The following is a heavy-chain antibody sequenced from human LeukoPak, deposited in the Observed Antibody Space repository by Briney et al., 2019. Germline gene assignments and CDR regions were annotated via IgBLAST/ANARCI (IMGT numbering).Heavy chain of an antibody. V-gene: IGHV3-23*01. CDR2: ISGSGGST. J-gene: IGHJ4*02. CDR3: AKDLVGATTPPFDY. CDR1: GFTFSSYA. D-gene: IGHD1-26*01. Sequence: GGSLRLSCAASGFTFSSYAMSWVRQAPGKGLEWVSAISGSGGSTYYADSVRGRFTISRDNSKNTLYLQMNSLRAEDTAVYYCAKDLVGATTPPFDYWGQGTLVTVSS.